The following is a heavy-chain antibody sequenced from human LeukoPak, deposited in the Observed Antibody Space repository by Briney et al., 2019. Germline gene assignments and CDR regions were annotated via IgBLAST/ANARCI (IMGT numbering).Heavy chain of an antibody. V-gene: IGHV1-46*03. CDR2: INPSGGGT. CDR1: GYTFTSYY. J-gene: IGHJ3*02. Sequence: GASVKVSCKASGYTFTSYYMHWVRQAPGQGLEWMGIINPSGGGTSYAQKFQGRVTMTRDTSTSTVYMELSSLRSEDTAVYYCARDLKRWLQSDAFDIWGQGTMVTVSS. CDR3: ARDLKRWLQSDAFDI. D-gene: IGHD5-24*01.